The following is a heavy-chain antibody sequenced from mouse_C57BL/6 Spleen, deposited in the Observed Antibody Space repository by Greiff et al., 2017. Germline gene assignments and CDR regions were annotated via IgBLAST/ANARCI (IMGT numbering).Heavy chain of an antibody. CDR1: GYTFTSYW. D-gene: IGHD2-4*01. Sequence: EVQLQESGTVLARPGASVKMSCKTSGYTFTSYWMHWVKQRPGKGLEWIGAIYPGNSDTSYNQKFKGKAKLTAVTSASTAYMELSSLTNEDTAVYYFTGVYYNFDWFAYWGQETLVTVSA. J-gene: IGHJ3*01. CDR3: TGVYYNFDWFAY. CDR2: IYPGNSDT. V-gene: IGHV1-5*01.